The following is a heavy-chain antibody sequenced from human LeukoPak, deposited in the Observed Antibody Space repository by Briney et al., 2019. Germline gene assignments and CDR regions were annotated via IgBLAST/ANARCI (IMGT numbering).Heavy chain of an antibody. V-gene: IGHV3-53*01. CDR1: GFTVSSSY. J-gene: IGHJ3*02. CDR2: IYSGGNT. D-gene: IGHD3-16*02. CDR3: ARLSSFAFDI. Sequence: GGSLRLSCAASGFTVSSSYMSWVRQAPGKGLEWVSIIYSGGNTYYADSVKGRFTISRDISKNTLYLQMNSLRVEDTAVYYCARLSSFAFDIWGQGTMVTVSS.